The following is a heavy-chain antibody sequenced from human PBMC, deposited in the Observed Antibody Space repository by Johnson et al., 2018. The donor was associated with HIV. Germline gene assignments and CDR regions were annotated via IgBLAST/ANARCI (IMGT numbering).Heavy chain of an antibody. Sequence: QVQLVESGGGVVQPGGSLRLSCAAYGFTFSSYGMHWVRQAPGKGLEWVAFIRYDGSNKYYADSVQGRFTISRDKSENTLYLQMNSLRDEDTAVYYCAKDVGNYWPDSFDIWGQGTMVTVSS. CDR3: AKDVGNYWPDSFDI. D-gene: IGHD3-22*01. CDR2: IRYDGSNK. V-gene: IGHV3-30*02. J-gene: IGHJ3*02. CDR1: GFTFSSYG.